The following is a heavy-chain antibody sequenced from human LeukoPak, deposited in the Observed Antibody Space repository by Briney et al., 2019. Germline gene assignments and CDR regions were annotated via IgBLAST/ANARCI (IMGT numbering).Heavy chain of an antibody. Sequence: PGGSLRLSCAASGFTFSSYGMHWVRQAPGKGLEWVAVIWYDGSNKYYADSVKGRFTISRDNSKNTLYLQMNSLRAEDTAVYYCARDFTFYDSSGYTNDAFDIWGQGTMVTVSS. J-gene: IGHJ3*02. D-gene: IGHD3-22*01. CDR3: ARDFTFYDSSGYTNDAFDI. V-gene: IGHV3-33*01. CDR1: GFTFSSYG. CDR2: IWYDGSNK.